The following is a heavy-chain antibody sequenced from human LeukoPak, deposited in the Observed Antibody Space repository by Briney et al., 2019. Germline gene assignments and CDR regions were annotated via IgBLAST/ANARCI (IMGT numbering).Heavy chain of an antibody. V-gene: IGHV4-38-2*02. D-gene: IGHD3-22*01. CDR3: ARVGGYYDSSGYGRYYYYYMDV. J-gene: IGHJ6*03. Sequence: SETLSLTCTVSGYSISSGYYWGWIRQPPGKGLEWIGSIYHSGSTYYNPSLKSRVTISVDTSKNQFSLKLSSVTAADTAVYYCARVGGYYDSSGYGRYYYYYMDVWGKGTTVTVSS. CDR2: IYHSGST. CDR1: GYSISSGYY.